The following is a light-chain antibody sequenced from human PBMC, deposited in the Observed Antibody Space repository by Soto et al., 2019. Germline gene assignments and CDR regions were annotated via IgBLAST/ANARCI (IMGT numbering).Light chain of an antibody. J-gene: IGKJ1*01. CDR1: QSVSSN. CDR2: DVS. Sequence: EIVLTQLPATLSLSPGERATLSCRASQSVSSNLAWYQQKPGQAPRLLIYDVSNRATGIPDRFSGSGPGTDFTLTISRLEPEDFAVYYCQQYSSSPPTFGPGTKVDIK. CDR3: QQYSSSPPT. V-gene: IGKV3-20*01.